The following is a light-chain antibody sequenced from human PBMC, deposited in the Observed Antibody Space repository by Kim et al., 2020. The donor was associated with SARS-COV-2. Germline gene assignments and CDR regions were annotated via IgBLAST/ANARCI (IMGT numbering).Light chain of an antibody. CDR2: KAS. J-gene: IGKJ1*01. V-gene: IGKV1-5*03. Sequence: DIQMTQSPSTLSASVGDRVTITCRASQSVRSGLAWYKQKPGMAPQLLIYKASILETGVSSRFSGSVSGTEFTLTISSLHPDDSATYYCQQYDSLWTFGRGTKVDIK. CDR3: QQYDSLWT. CDR1: QSVRSG.